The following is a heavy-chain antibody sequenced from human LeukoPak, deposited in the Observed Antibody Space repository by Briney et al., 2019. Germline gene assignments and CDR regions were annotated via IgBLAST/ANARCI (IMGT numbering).Heavy chain of an antibody. D-gene: IGHD3-10*01. CDR2: MNPNSGNT. V-gene: IGHV1-8*03. Sequence: AASVKVSCKASGYTFTSYDINWVRQATGQGLERMGWMNPNSGNTGYAQKFQGRVTITRNTSISTAYMELSSLRSEDTAVYYCARGVRVVRGVIITNWFDPWGQGTLVTVSS. CDR3: ARGVRVVRGVIITNWFDP. CDR1: GYTFTSYD. J-gene: IGHJ5*02.